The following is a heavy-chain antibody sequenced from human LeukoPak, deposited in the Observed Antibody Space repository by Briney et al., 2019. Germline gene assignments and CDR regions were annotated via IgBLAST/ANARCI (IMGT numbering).Heavy chain of an antibody. CDR1: GYTFTSYG. CDR3: ARQVWGGSGSYFPDHYYYYMDV. Sequence: GASVKVSCKASGYTFTSYGISWVRQAPGQGLEWMGWISAYNGNTNYAQKLQGRVTMTTDTSTSTAYMELRSLRSDDTAVYYCARQVWGGSGSYFPDHYYYYMDVWGQGTLVTVSS. J-gene: IGHJ6*03. V-gene: IGHV1-18*01. D-gene: IGHD3-10*01. CDR2: ISAYNGNT.